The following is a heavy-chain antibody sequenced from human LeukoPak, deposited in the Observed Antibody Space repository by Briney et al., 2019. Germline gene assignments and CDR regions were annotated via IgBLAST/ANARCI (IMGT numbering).Heavy chain of an antibody. J-gene: IGHJ1*01. V-gene: IGHV3-33*06. CDR2: IWYDGSER. CDR3: AKEVGPDLGV. D-gene: IGHD1-26*01. CDR1: GFTFRNYA. Sequence: PGGSLRLSRAASGFTFRNYAIHWVRQSPGKGLEWVAVIWYDGSERYYADSVKGRFAISRDNSRNTAFLQMNSLRADDSALYYCAKEVGPDLGVWGQGTLVTVSS.